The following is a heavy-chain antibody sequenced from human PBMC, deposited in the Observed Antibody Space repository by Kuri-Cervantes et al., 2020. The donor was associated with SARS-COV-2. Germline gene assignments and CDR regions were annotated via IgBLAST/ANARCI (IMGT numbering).Heavy chain of an antibody. CDR3: ARASEGAFDI. J-gene: IGHJ3*02. CDR1: GGSINNYF. CDR2: DSATGST. Sequence: SETLSLTCTVSGGSINNYFWTWIRQPAGKGLEWIGRDSATGSTNFNPSLKSRVTMSVDTSKNQFSLKLSSVTAADTAVYYCARASEGAFDIWGQGTMVTVSS. V-gene: IGHV4-4*07.